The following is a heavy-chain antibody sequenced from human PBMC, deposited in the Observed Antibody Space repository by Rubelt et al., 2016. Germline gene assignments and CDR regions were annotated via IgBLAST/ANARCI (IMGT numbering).Heavy chain of an antibody. CDR1: GFSFSNYA. J-gene: IGHJ4*02. CDR2: MSETGSKI. V-gene: IGHV3-23*01. D-gene: IGHD6-13*01. CDR3: ARDQGVAAAGEGNYFDY. Sequence: EVQLLESGGGLVQPGGSLRLSCVASGFSFSNYAMSWVRQAPGKGLEWLSAMSETGSKIVYTDSVKGRFTISRDNSKNTLYMQMNSLRAEDTAVYYCARDQGVAAAGEGNYFDYWGQGTLVTVSS.